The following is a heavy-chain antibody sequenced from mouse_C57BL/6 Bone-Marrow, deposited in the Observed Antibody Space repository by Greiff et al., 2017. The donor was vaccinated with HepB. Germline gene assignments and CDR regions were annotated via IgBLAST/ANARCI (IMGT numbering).Heavy chain of an antibody. Sequence: EVQLQQSGPVLVKPGASVKMSCKASGYTFTDYYMNWVKQSHGKSLEWIGVINPYNGGTSYNQKFKGKATLTVDKSSSTAYMELNSLTSEDSAVYYCASPLHYYGSSYYFDYWGQGTTLTVSS. CDR2: INPYNGGT. CDR3: ASPLHYYGSSYYFDY. V-gene: IGHV1-19*01. CDR1: GYTFTDYY. J-gene: IGHJ2*01. D-gene: IGHD1-1*01.